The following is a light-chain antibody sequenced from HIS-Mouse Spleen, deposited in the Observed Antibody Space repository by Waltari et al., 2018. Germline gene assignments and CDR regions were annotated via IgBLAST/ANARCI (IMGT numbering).Light chain of an antibody. J-gene: IGKJ1*01. Sequence: AIRMTQSPSSLYASTGDRVTIPCRASQGISSYLAWYQQKPGKAPKLLIYAASTLQSGVPSRFSGSGSGTDFTLTISCLQSEDFATYYCQQYYSYPPWTFGQGTKVEIK. V-gene: IGKV1-8*01. CDR1: QGISSY. CDR2: AAS. CDR3: QQYYSYPPWT.